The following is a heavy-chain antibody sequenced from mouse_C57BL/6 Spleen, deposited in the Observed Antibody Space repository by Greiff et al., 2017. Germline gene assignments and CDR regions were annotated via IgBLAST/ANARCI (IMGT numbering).Heavy chain of an antibody. CDR2: INPGSGGT. CDR1: GYAFTNYL. J-gene: IGHJ3*01. CDR3: AREDGDGYYGFAY. V-gene: IGHV1-54*01. Sequence: QVQLQQSGAELVRPGTSVKVSCKASGYAFTNYLIEWVKQRPGQGLEWIGVINPGSGGTNYNEKFKGKATLTADKSSSTAYMQLSSLTSEDSAVYFWAREDGDGYYGFAYWGQGTLVTVSA. D-gene: IGHD2-3*01.